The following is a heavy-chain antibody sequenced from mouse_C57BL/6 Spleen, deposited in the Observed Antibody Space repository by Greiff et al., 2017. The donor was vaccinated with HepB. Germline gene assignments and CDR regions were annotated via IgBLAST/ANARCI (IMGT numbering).Heavy chain of an antibody. D-gene: IGHD1-1*01. CDR2: IDPEDGDT. CDR1: GFNIKDYY. CDR3: TTRGYYGSSSWYFDV. Sequence: EVQRVESGAELVRPGASVKLSCTASGFNIKDYYMHWVKQRPEQGLEWIGRIDPEDGDTEYAPKFQGKATMTADTSSNTAYLQLSRLTSEDTAVYYCTTRGYYGSSSWYFDVWGTGTTVTVSS. J-gene: IGHJ1*03. V-gene: IGHV14-1*01.